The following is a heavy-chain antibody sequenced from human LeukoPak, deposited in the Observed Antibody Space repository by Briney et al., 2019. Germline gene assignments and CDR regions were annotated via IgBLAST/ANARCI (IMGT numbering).Heavy chain of an antibody. V-gene: IGHV3-7*03. D-gene: IGHD3-22*01. Sequence: GGSLRLSCAASGFTFNTYRMTWVRQAPGKGLEWVANIKEDGSEKDYVDSVKGRFTISRDNAKNSLYLQMNSLRAEDTALYYCANYYYDGTEYYPYFDYWGQGALVTVSS. CDR1: GFTFNTYR. CDR3: ANYYYDGTEYYPYFDY. CDR2: IKEDGSEK. J-gene: IGHJ4*02.